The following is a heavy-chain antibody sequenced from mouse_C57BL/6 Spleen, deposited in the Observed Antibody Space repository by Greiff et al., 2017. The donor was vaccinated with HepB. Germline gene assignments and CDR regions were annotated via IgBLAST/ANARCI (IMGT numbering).Heavy chain of an antibody. D-gene: IGHD1-1*01. CDR2: ISYSGST. V-gene: IGHV3-8*01. Sequence: EVQLQQSGPGLAKPSQTLSLTCSVTGYSITSDYWNWIRKFPGNKLEYMGYISYSGSTYYNPSLKSRISITRDTSKNQYYLQLNSVTTEDTATYYCARGSDYYGSSFSYWYFDVWGTGTTVTVSS. CDR1: GYSITSDY. J-gene: IGHJ1*03. CDR3: ARGSDYYGSSFSYWYFDV.